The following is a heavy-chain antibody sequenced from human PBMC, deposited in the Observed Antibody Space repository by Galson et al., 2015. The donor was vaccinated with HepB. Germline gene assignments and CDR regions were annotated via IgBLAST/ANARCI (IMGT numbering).Heavy chain of an antibody. CDR1: GFTLSSID. CDR2: ISSNGGST. V-gene: IGHV3-64D*06. Sequence: SLRLSCAASGFTLSSIDMHWVRQAPGKGLEYVAVISSNGGSTHYAESVKGRFTISRDNSKNMLYFQMSSLRDEDTAVHYCMGWAWQLEREFDYWGQGIPVTVSS. CDR3: MGWAWQLEREFDY. D-gene: IGHD1-1*01. J-gene: IGHJ4*02.